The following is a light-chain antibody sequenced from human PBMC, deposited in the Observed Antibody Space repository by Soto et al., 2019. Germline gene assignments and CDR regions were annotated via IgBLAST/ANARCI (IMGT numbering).Light chain of an antibody. V-gene: IGKV1-5*01. Sequence: DIQMTQSPSILSASVGARAPITCRSSQTITNWLAWYQQKPGKAPRLLIYDASSLESGVPQRFSGSGSGTEFTLTISRLEPEDFAVYYCQQYINLWTFGQGTKVDIK. CDR3: QQYINLWT. J-gene: IGKJ1*01. CDR2: DAS. CDR1: QTITNW.